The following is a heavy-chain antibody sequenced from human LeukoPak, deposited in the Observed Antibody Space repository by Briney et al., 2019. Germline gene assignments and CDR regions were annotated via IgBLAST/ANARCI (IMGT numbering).Heavy chain of an antibody. CDR2: IYYSGST. CDR3: ARRIVVTRGFDY. D-gene: IGHD4-23*01. V-gene: IGHV4-39*01. Sequence: PSETLSLTCTVSGGSISSSSYYWGWIRQPPGKGLEWIGSIYYSGSTYYNPSLKSRVTISVDTSKNQFSLKLGSVTAADTAVYYCARRIVVTRGFDYWGQGTLVTVSS. J-gene: IGHJ4*02. CDR1: GGSISSSSYY.